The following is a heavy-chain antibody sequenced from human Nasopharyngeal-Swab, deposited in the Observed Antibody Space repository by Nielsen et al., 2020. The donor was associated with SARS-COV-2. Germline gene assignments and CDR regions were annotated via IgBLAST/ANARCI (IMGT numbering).Heavy chain of an antibody. Sequence: GESLKISCAASGFTFSSYAMHWVRQAPGKGLEWVAVISYDGSNKYYADSVKGRFTISRDDAKNSLYLQMNSLRAEDTAVYYCARDKGLRDYVWGSYRSSYYYYNGMDVWGQGTTVTVSS. CDR3: ARDKGLRDYVWGSYRSSYYYYNGMDV. V-gene: IGHV3-30-3*01. J-gene: IGHJ6*02. CDR2: ISYDGSNK. D-gene: IGHD3-16*02. CDR1: GFTFSSYA.